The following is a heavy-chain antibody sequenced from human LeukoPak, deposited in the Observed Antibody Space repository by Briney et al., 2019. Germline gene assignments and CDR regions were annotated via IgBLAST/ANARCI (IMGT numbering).Heavy chain of an antibody. D-gene: IGHD3-3*02. Sequence: GGSLRLSCASSGFTFSNYWMRWVRQAPGKGLVWISRINNDGTGTNYADSVKGRFTISRDNAKNTLFLQMNSLRVEDTAMYYCARGMRGPDYWGQGTLVTVSS. J-gene: IGHJ4*02. CDR3: ARGMRGPDY. V-gene: IGHV3-74*01. CDR1: GFTFSNYW. CDR2: INNDGTGT.